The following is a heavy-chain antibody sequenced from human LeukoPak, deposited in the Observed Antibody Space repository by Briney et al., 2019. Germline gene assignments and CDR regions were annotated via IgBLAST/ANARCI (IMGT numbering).Heavy chain of an antibody. J-gene: IGHJ4*02. CDR2: ISSNGGST. V-gene: IGHV3-64*01. CDR1: GFTFSSYA. Sequence: QAGGSLRLSCAASGFTFSSYAMHWVRQAPGKGLEYVSAISSNGGSTYYANSVKGRFTISRDNSKNTLYLQMGSLRAEDMAVYYCARLFGALDYWGQGTLVTVSS. CDR3: ARLFGALDY. D-gene: IGHD3-10*01.